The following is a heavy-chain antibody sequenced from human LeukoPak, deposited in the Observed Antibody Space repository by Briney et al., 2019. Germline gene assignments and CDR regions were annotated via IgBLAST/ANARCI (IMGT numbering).Heavy chain of an antibody. J-gene: IGHJ6*02. CDR3: AKGGGRYPTRGQYGVDV. CDR2: ISYDGSNK. CDR1: GFTYSSYG. D-gene: IGHD2-15*01. V-gene: IGHV3-30*18. Sequence: GGSLRLSCAASGFTYSSYGMHWVRQAPGKGLEWVAVISYDGSNKYYADSVKGRFTISRDNSKNMVHLQMNSLRAEDTAVYYCAKGGGRYPTRGQYGVDVWGQGTTVTVSS.